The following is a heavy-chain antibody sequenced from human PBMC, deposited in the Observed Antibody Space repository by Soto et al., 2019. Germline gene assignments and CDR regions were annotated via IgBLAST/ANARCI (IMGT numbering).Heavy chain of an antibody. J-gene: IGHJ6*02. Sequence: ASVKVSCKASGFTFTSSAMQWVRQARGQRLEWIGWIVVGSGNTNYAQKFQERVTITRDMSTSTAYMELSSLRSEDTAVYYCAAKSSGWYNTAGKTGTQRYYFYGMDVWG. CDR3: AAKSSGWYNTAGKTGTQRYYFYGMDV. D-gene: IGHD6-19*01. V-gene: IGHV1-58*02. CDR1: GFTFTSSA. CDR2: IVVGSGNT.